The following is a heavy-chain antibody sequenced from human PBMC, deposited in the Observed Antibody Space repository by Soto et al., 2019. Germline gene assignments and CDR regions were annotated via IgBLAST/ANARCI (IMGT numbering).Heavy chain of an antibody. CDR2: FDPEDGET. V-gene: IGHV1-24*01. Sequence: ASVKVSCKVSGYTLTELSMHWVRQAPGKGLEWMGGFDPEDGETIYAQKFQGRVTMTEDTSTDTAYTELSSLRSEDTAVYYCATSEGYGSGRPRYNWFDPWGQGTLVTVSS. CDR1: GYTLTELS. CDR3: ATSEGYGSGRPRYNWFDP. D-gene: IGHD3-10*01. J-gene: IGHJ5*02.